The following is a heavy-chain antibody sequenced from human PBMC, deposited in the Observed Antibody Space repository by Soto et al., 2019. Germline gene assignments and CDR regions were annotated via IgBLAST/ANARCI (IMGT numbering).Heavy chain of an antibody. CDR2: IKEDGSEK. CDR1: VFTFSNFW. J-gene: IGHJ5*02. Sequence: AWGSLRLSCAYSVFTFSNFWMSWVRQAPGMGLHWVASIKEDGSEKYYVDSVKGRFTISRDNAKNSLYLQMNSLSAEDTAVYYCARFRSLDHWGQGTLFTVSS. V-gene: IGHV3-7*03. CDR3: ARFRSLDH. D-gene: IGHD3-10*01.